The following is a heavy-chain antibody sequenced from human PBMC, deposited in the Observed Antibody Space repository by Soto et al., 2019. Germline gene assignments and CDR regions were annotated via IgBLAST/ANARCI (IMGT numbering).Heavy chain of an antibody. CDR3: PRYGSLGDW. CDR1: GFNFRRYE. V-gene: IGHV3-48*03. CDR2: FSSSGLTT. D-gene: IGHD3-10*01. J-gene: IGHJ5*01. Sequence: GGSLRLSCQVSGFNFRRYEMHCVRNAPGTALLWVSYFSSSGLTTFYADFAACPFTIARYNAKDSLYLHLNILPVLDPAIYYSPRYGSLGDWWGLGTQVTVSA.